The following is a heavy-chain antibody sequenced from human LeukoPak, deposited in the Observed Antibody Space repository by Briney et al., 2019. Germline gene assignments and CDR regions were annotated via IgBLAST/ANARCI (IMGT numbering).Heavy chain of an antibody. CDR2: ISGSGGST. Sequence: GGSLRLSCAASGFTFSSYAMSWVRQAPVKGLEWVSAISGSGGSTYYADSVKGRFTISRDNSKNTLYLQMNSLRAEDTAVYYCAKLSHSSSWYPFDYWGQGTLVTVSS. D-gene: IGHD6-13*01. CDR3: AKLSHSSSWYPFDY. J-gene: IGHJ4*02. CDR1: GFTFSSYA. V-gene: IGHV3-23*01.